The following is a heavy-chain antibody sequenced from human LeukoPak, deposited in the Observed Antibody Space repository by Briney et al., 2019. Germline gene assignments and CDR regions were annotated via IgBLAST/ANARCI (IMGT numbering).Heavy chain of an antibody. CDR3: FSRVGENYPAAFDI. CDR2: IGGSGGST. Sequence: PGGSLRLSCAASGFTFSSYAMSWVRQAPGKGLEWVSAIGGSGGSTYYADSVKGRFTISRDNSKNTLYLQMNSLRAEDTALYYCFSRVGENYPAAFDIWGQGTMVTVSS. D-gene: IGHD1-26*01. J-gene: IGHJ3*02. V-gene: IGHV3-23*01. CDR1: GFTFSSYA.